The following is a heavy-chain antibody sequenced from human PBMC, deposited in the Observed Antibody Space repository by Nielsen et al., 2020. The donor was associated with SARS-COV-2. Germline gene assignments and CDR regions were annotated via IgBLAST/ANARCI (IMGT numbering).Heavy chain of an antibody. CDR3: ARGEVPTFADY. CDR1: GYTFTSYG. Sequence: ASVKVSCKASGYTFTSYGITRVRQAPGQGLQWMGWINAYNGNTNYAQKVQGRVTLTTDTSTSTAYMELRSLRSDDTAVYYCARGEVPTFADYWGQGTLVTVSS. J-gene: IGHJ4*02. CDR2: INAYNGNT. D-gene: IGHD2-2*01. V-gene: IGHV1-18*01.